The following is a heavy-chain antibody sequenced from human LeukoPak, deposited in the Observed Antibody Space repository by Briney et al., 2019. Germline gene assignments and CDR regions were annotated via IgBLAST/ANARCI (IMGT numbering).Heavy chain of an antibody. D-gene: IGHD5-12*01. Sequence: GVSVKVSCKASGYTFTGYYMHWVRQAPGQGLEWMGWINPNSGGTNYAQKFQGRVTMTRDTSISTAYMELSRLRSDDTAVYYCARTDIVATADAFDIWGQGTMVTVSS. CDR2: INPNSGGT. J-gene: IGHJ3*02. CDR3: ARTDIVATADAFDI. V-gene: IGHV1-2*02. CDR1: GYTFTGYY.